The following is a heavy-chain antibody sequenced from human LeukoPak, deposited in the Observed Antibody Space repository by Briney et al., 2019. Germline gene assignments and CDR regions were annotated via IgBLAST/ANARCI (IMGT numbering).Heavy chain of an antibody. CDR2: LYYSGST. CDR3: ARHVGSGSAQYYYYYMDV. Sequence: SETLSLTCTVSGGSISSGGYYWGWIRQPPGKGLEWIGSLYYSGSTYYNPSLKSRDTTSVDTSKNQFSLKLSSVTAADTAVYYCARHVGSGSAQYYYYYMDVWGKGTTVTVSS. D-gene: IGHD1-26*01. J-gene: IGHJ6*03. V-gene: IGHV4-39*01. CDR1: GGSISSGGYY.